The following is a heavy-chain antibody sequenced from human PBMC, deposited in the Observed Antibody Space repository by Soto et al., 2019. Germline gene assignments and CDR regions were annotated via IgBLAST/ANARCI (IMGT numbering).Heavy chain of an antibody. CDR2: IYSHGNT. V-gene: IGHV4-39*01. J-gene: IGHJ6*02. CDR3: ASPTRQWLGLRYYYGMDV. D-gene: IGHD6-19*01. CDR1: GDPISSRTYS. Sequence: SETLSLTCAVSGDPISSRTYSWGWIRQPPGKSLEWIGTIYSHGNTYSNPSLKSRVTISVDTSNNQLSLKLSSVTAADTAVYYCASPTRQWLGLRYYYGMDVWGQGTTVTVSS.